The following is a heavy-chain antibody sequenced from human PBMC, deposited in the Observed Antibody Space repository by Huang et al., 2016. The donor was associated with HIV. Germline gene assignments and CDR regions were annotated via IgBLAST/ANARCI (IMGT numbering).Heavy chain of an antibody. J-gene: IGHJ4*02. Sequence: QVQLQESGPGLVTPSETLSLTCIVSVASINMRSYYWCWLRQPPGRGLEWLVSMYSRGSPYSNPALKSRVTMSVDTAKNEFSLKLRAVTAAETALYYCARHAGSSRRYYFDYWGRGILVTVSS. CDR1: VASINMRSYY. CDR2: MYSRGSP. V-gene: IGHV4-39*01. D-gene: IGHD6-13*01. CDR3: ARHAGSSRRYYFDY.